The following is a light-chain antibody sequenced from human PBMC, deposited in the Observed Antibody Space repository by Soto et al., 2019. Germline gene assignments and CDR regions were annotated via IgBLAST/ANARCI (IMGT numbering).Light chain of an antibody. CDR3: QQYGSSHT. Sequence: ESVLTQSPGTLSLYPGKRAALCCRGSQSVTSTYLAWYQQKPGKAPRLLIYGASSRAIGIPDRFSGSVSGSDFIITIKRLEPEDFAVYYCQQYGSSHTFGQGTRLEIK. V-gene: IGKV3-20*01. CDR1: QSVTSTY. CDR2: GAS. J-gene: IGKJ5*01.